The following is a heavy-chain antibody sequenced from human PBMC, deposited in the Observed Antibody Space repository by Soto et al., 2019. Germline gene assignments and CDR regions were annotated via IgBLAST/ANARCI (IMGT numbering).Heavy chain of an antibody. V-gene: IGHV3-7*01. CDR1: GFTFSSYW. J-gene: IGHJ4*02. Sequence: AGGSLRRSCAASGFTFSSYWMSGGRQAPGKGLEWVANIKQDGSEKKYVDSVKGRFTISRDNAKNSLYLQMNSLRVEDTAVYYCARVIPWYLDYWGQGTLVTVSS. CDR3: ARVIPWYLDY. CDR2: IKQDGSEK.